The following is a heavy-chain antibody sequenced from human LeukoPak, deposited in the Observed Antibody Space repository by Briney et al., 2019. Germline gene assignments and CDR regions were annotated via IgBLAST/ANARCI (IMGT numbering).Heavy chain of an antibody. CDR3: ARDRLDMVRGVITNFDY. CDR2: IYHSGST. D-gene: IGHD3-10*01. V-gene: IGHV4-38-2*02. Sequence: SETLSLTCTVSGYSISSGYYWGWIRQPPGKGLEWIGSIYHSGSTYYNPSLKSRVTISVDTSKNQFSLKLSSVTAADTAVYYCARDRLDMVRGVITNFDYWGQGTLVTVSS. J-gene: IGHJ4*02. CDR1: GYSISSGYY.